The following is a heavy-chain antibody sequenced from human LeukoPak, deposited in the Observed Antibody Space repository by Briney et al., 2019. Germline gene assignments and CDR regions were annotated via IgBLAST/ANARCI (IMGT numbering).Heavy chain of an antibody. CDR3: ARALRGRAVAAYLDY. CDR1: GGSISSYY. Sequence: PSETLSLTCTVSGGSISSYYWSWIRQPPGKGLEWIGYIYYSGSTNYNPSLKSRVTISVDTSKNQFSLKLSSVTAADTAVYYCARALRGRAVAAYLDYWGQGTLVTVSS. D-gene: IGHD6-19*01. CDR2: IYYSGST. V-gene: IGHV4-59*01. J-gene: IGHJ4*02.